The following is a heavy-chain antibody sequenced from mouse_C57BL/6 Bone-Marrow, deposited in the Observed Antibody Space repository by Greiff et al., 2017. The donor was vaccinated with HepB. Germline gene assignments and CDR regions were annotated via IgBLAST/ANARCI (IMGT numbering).Heavy chain of an antibody. D-gene: IGHD1-1*01. Sequence: EVKVVESGGGLVQPGGSLKLSCAASGFTFSDYYMYWVRQTPEKRLEWVAYISNGGGSTYYPDTVKGRFTISRDNAKNTLYLQMSRLKSEDTAMYYCARLVYYYGSSYPYAMDYWGQGTSVTVSS. CDR1: GFTFSDYY. CDR2: ISNGGGST. V-gene: IGHV5-12*01. CDR3: ARLVYYYGSSYPYAMDY. J-gene: IGHJ4*01.